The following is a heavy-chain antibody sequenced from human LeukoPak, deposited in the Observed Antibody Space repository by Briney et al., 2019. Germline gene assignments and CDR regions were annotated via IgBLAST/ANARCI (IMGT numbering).Heavy chain of an antibody. V-gene: IGHV4-59*01. D-gene: IGHD4-23*01. Sequence: SETLSLTYTVSGGSISSYYWSWIRQPPGKGLEWIGYIYYSGSTNYNPSLKSRVTISVDTSKSQFSLKLTSVTAADTAVYYCARDSGGTDYWGQGTLVTVSS. CDR2: IYYSGST. J-gene: IGHJ4*02. CDR1: GGSISSYY. CDR3: ARDSGGTDY.